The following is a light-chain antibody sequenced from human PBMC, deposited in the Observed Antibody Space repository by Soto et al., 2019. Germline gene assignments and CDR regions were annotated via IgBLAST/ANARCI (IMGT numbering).Light chain of an antibody. Sequence: QSVLTQPPSVSEAPRQRVTISCSGSSSNIGNNAVNWYQQLPGKAPKLLIYYDDLLPSGVSDRFSGSKSGTSASLAISGLQSEDEADYYCAAWDDSLNASYVFGTGTQLTVL. V-gene: IGLV1-36*01. CDR1: SSNIGNNA. CDR2: YDD. J-gene: IGLJ1*01. CDR3: AAWDDSLNASYV.